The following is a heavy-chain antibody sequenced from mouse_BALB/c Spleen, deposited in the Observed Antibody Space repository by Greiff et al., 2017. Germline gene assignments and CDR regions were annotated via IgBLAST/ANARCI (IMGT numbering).Heavy chain of an antibody. Sequence: EVKLVESGGGLVKPGGSLKLSCAASGFTFSSYAMSWVRQTPEKRLEWVASISSGGSTYYPDSVKGRFTISRDNARNILYLQMSSLRSEDTAMYYCASGSLLRRFYYAMDYWGQGTSVTVSS. V-gene: IGHV5-6-5*01. J-gene: IGHJ4*01. D-gene: IGHD1-2*01. CDR3: ASGSLLRRFYYAMDY. CDR2: ISSGGST. CDR1: GFTFSSYA.